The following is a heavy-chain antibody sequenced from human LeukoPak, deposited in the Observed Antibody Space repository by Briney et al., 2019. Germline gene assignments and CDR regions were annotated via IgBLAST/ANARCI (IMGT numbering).Heavy chain of an antibody. J-gene: IGHJ6*02. D-gene: IGHD6-6*01. CDR2: IYHSGST. CDR3: ARVIAARADYYYYGMDV. V-gene: IGHV4-30-2*01. Sequence: SETLSLTCAVSGGSIRGGGYAGGWIRQPPGKGGEWIGEIYHSGSTYYNPSLKSRVTISVDRSKNQFSLKLSSVTAADTAVYYCARVIAARADYYYYGMDVWGQGTTVTVSS. CDR1: GGSIRGGGYA.